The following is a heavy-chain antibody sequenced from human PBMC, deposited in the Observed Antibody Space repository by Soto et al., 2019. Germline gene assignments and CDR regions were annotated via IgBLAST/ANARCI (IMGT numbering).Heavy chain of an antibody. CDR3: AKEKSPLDYGDASIDY. V-gene: IGHV3-30*18. J-gene: IGHJ4*02. CDR2: ISYDGSNK. CDR1: GFTFRSYG. Sequence: GGSLRPSCAASGFTFRSYGMHWVRQAPGKGLEWVTIISYDGSNKYYADSVKGRFTISRDNSKNTLYLQMNSLRAEDTAEYYCAKEKSPLDYGDASIDYWGQGTLVTVSS. D-gene: IGHD4-17*01.